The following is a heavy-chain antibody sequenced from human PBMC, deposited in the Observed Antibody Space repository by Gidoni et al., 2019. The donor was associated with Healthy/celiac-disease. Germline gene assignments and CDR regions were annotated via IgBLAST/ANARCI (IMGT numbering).Heavy chain of an antibody. CDR3: AAHKYDFWSAIRGPTDGMDV. D-gene: IGHD3-3*01. CDR2: IYYSGST. V-gene: IGHV4-59*01. Sequence: QVQLQESGPGLVTPSETLSLTCTVSGVSISRYYWSWIRQPPGKGLEWIGYIYYSGSTNYNPSLKSRVTISVDTSKNQFSLKLSSVTAADTAVYYCAAHKYDFWSAIRGPTDGMDVWGQGTTVTVSS. CDR1: GVSISRYY. J-gene: IGHJ6*02.